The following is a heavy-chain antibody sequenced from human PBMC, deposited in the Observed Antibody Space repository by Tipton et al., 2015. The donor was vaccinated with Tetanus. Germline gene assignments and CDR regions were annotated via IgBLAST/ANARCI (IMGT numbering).Heavy chain of an antibody. Sequence: TLSLTCAVSGGSISSDYWSWIRQPAGKGLEWIGRIYTSGSTNYNPSLKSRVTMSVDTSKNQLSLKLGSVTAADTAIYYCAGDGQPGYYYGMVVWGQGTTVTVSS. V-gene: IGHV4-4*07. CDR1: GGSISSDY. CDR3: AGDGQPGYYYGMVV. J-gene: IGHJ6*02. D-gene: IGHD1-14*01. CDR2: IYTSGST.